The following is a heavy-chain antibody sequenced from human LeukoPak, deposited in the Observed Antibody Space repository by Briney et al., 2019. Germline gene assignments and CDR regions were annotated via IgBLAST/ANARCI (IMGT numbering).Heavy chain of an antibody. CDR1: GYTLTELS. V-gene: IGHV1-24*01. Sequence: GASVKVSCKVSGYTLTELSMHWVRQAPGNGLEWMGGFDPEDGETIYAQKFQGRVTMTEDTSTDTAYMELSSLTSDDTAVYFCARDLRFIAAAGANNWFDPWGQGTLVTVSS. D-gene: IGHD6-13*01. J-gene: IGHJ5*02. CDR2: FDPEDGET. CDR3: ARDLRFIAAAGANNWFDP.